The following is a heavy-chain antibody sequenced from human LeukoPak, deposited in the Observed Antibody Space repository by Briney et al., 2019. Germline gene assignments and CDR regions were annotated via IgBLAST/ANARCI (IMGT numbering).Heavy chain of an antibody. J-gene: IGHJ4*02. Sequence: ASVKVSCKASGYTFTSYYMHWVRQAPGQGREWMGIINPSGGSTSYAQKFQGRVTMTRDMSTSTVYMELSSLRSEDTAVYYCARETHPIAAAGAYFDYWGQGTLVTVSS. CDR1: GYTFTSYY. V-gene: IGHV1-46*01. CDR3: ARETHPIAAAGAYFDY. CDR2: INPSGGST. D-gene: IGHD6-13*01.